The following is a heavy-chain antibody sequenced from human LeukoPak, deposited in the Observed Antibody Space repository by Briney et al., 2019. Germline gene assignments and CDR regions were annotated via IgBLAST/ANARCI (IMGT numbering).Heavy chain of an antibody. Sequence: GGSLRLSCAASGFTFSSYSMSWVRQAPGKGLEWVSSITSSSSNIYYADSVKGRFTISRDNARNTLHLEMHSLRVEDTAVYYCARGRGGSYHHWGQGTLVTVSS. V-gene: IGHV3-21*01. D-gene: IGHD1-26*01. CDR1: GFTFSSYS. J-gene: IGHJ5*02. CDR2: ITSSSSNI. CDR3: ARGRGGSYHH.